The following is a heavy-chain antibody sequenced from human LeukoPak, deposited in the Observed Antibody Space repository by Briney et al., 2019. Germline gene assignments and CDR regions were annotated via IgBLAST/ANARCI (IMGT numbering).Heavy chain of an antibody. Sequence: GGSLRLSCAASGFTFSSDGMSWVRKAQGKGLEWVSAISGSGGSTYYAEPVKGRFTISRDNSKNTLYLQMNSLRAEDTAVYYCAKTWWELLAYLSYWGQGTLVTVSS. V-gene: IGHV3-23*01. CDR3: AKTWWELLAYLSY. CDR2: ISGSGGST. CDR1: GFTFSSDG. J-gene: IGHJ4*02. D-gene: IGHD1-26*01.